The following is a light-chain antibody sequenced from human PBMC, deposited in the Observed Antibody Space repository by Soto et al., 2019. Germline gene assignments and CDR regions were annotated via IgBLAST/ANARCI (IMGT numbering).Light chain of an antibody. CDR1: QSVLYSSDNKNY. V-gene: IGKV4-1*01. CDR2: WAS. Sequence: DIVMTQSPDSLAVSLGERATINCKSSQSVLYSSDNKNYLAWFQQKPGQPPKLLIYWASTRESGVPHRFSGSGSETDFTLTISSLQAEDVAVYYCQQYYSAPPLTFGGGTKVEIK. CDR3: QQYYSAPPLT. J-gene: IGKJ4*01.